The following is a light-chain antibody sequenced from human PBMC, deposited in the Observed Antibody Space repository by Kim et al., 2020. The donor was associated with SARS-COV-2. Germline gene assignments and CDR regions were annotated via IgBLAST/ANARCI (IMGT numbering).Light chain of an antibody. V-gene: IGLV2-8*01. CDR3: NSYAGSNNWV. CDR2: EVS. Sequence: QSALTQPPSASGSPGQSVTISRTGTSSDVGGYNYVSWYQQHPGKAPKLMIYEVSKRPSGVPDRFSGSKSGNTASLTVSGLQAEDEADYYCNSYAGSNNWVFGGGTQLTVL. CDR1: SSDVGGYNY. J-gene: IGLJ3*02.